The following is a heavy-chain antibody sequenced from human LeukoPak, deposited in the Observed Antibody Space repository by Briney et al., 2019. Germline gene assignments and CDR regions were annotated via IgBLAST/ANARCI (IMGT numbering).Heavy chain of an antibody. D-gene: IGHD2-15*01. J-gene: IGHJ4*02. CDR1: GFTFSSYW. Sequence: PGGSLRLSCAASGFTFSSYWMSWVHQAPGKGLEWVANIKQDGSEKYYVDSVKGRFTISRDNAKNSLYLQMNSLGAEDTAVYYCARAPVGCSGGSCYSAYFDYWGQGTLVTVSS. CDR2: IKQDGSEK. V-gene: IGHV3-7*03. CDR3: ARAPVGCSGGSCYSAYFDY.